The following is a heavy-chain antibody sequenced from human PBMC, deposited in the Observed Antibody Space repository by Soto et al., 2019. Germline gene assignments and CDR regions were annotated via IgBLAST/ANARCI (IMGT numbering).Heavy chain of an antibody. CDR1: GFSLSTSGVG. Sequence: QITLKESGPTLVKPTQTLTLTCTFSGFSLSTSGVGVGWIRQPPGKALEWLALIYWDDDKRYSPSLKSRLTIPKDPXXNXQXXTEPHMDPVDTATYSRAHRRRGYSSSWCGGGYFDYWGQGTLVTVSS. J-gene: IGHJ4*02. CDR3: AHRRRGYSSSWCGGGYFDY. CDR2: IYWDDDK. D-gene: IGHD6-13*01. V-gene: IGHV2-5*02.